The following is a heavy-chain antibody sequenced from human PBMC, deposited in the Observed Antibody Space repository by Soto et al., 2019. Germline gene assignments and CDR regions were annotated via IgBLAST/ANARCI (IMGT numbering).Heavy chain of an antibody. Sequence: QVQLVESGGGVVQPGRSLRLSCAPSGFVFSNFAMHWVRQAPGMGLESVAAISYDGSNQYYADSVKGRFTISRDNSRNTLYMEMNSLRVEDTAVYYCAREMGGGYYETLDYWGQGTLVTVSS. CDR1: GFVFSNFA. CDR2: ISYDGSNQ. J-gene: IGHJ4*02. D-gene: IGHD2-15*01. V-gene: IGHV3-30-3*01. CDR3: AREMGGGYYETLDY.